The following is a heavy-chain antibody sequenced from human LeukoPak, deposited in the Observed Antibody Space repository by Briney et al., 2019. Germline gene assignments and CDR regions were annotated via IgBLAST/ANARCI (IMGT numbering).Heavy chain of an antibody. D-gene: IGHD6-19*01. CDR3: ATRDVASSGWRAFDC. CDR1: GFTFSAYA. CDR2: ISGSGGST. Sequence: PGGSLRLSCEASGFTFSAYAMTWVRQAPGKGLEWVSVISGSGGSTYYADSVKGRFTISRDNSKNTLYLQMNSLRAEDTAIYYCATRDVASSGWRAFDCWGQGTLVTVSS. V-gene: IGHV3-23*01. J-gene: IGHJ4*02.